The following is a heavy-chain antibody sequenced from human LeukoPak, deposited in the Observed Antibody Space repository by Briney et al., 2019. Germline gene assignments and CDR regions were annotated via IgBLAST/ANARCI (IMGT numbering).Heavy chain of an antibody. CDR2: IYYSGST. D-gene: IGHD5-24*01. J-gene: IGHJ4*02. CDR3: ARDSGDGYNALDY. CDR1: GGSISSYY. Sequence: ETLSLTCTVSGGSISSYYWSWIRQPPGKGLEWIGYIYYSGSTNYNPSLKSRVTISVDTSKNQFSLKLSSVTAADTAVYYCARDSGDGYNALDYWGQGTLVTVSS. V-gene: IGHV4-59*01.